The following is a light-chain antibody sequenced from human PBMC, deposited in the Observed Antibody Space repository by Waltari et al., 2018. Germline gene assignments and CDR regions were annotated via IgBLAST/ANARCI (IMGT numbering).Light chain of an antibody. CDR2: EVS. J-gene: IGLJ2*01. CDR3: SSYSTSSTLVV. Sequence: QSALTQPASVSGSPGQSITISCTGTSGDIGGYNYVSWYQHHPGKVPKLIIFEVSARPSGVSNRFSGSKTGNPASLTISGLQAEDEADYYCSSYSTSSTLVVFGGGTKLTVL. V-gene: IGLV2-14*01. CDR1: SGDIGGYNY.